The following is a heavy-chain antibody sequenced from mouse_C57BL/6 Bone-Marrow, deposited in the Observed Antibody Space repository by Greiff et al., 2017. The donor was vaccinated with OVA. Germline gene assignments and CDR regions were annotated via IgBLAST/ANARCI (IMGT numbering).Heavy chain of an antibody. CDR2: IHPNSGST. CDR3: ARGYYGSRYFDV. J-gene: IGHJ1*03. D-gene: IGHD1-1*01. V-gene: IGHV1-64*01. CDR1: GYTFTSYW. Sequence: VQLQESGAELVKPGASVKLSCKASGYTFTSYWMHWVKQRPGQGLEWIGMIHPNSGSTNYNEKFKSKATLTVDKSSSTAYMQLSSLTSEDSAVYYCARGYYGSRYFDVWGTGTTVTVSS.